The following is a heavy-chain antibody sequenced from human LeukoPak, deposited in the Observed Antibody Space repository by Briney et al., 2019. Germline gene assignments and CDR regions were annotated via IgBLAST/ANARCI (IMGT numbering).Heavy chain of an antibody. CDR3: ARDQTIAVRGVIDN. Sequence: ASVKVSCKASGYTFTGYYMHWVRQAPGQGLEWMGWINPNSGGTNYAQKFQGRVTMTRDTSISTAYMELSRLRSDDTAVYYCARDQTIAVRGVIDNWGQGTLVTVSS. V-gene: IGHV1-2*02. D-gene: IGHD6-19*01. CDR2: INPNSGGT. CDR1: GYTFTGYY. J-gene: IGHJ4*02.